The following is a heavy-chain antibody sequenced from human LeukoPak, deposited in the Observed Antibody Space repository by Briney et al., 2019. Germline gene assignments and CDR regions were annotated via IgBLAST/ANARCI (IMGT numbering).Heavy chain of an antibody. Sequence: GGSLRLSCSASGFTFSSYEMNWVRQAPGKGLEWISYISSSGSTIYYADSVKGRFTISRDNAKNSLYLQMNSLRAEDTAIYYCARENWFDYWGQGTLVTVSS. CDR3: ARENWFDY. J-gene: IGHJ5*01. CDR1: GFTFSSYE. V-gene: IGHV3-48*03. CDR2: ISSSGSTI.